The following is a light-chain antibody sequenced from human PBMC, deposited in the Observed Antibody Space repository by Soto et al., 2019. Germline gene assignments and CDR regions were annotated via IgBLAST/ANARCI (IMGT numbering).Light chain of an antibody. Sequence: DIQLTQSPSFLSASVGDRVTIACRASQGIGNLLAWYQQKPGQGPELLIYAASTLQSGVPPRFSGSGSGTEFTLTISSLQPEDFASYYCLQVLNYPLTFGGGTQVEIK. CDR3: LQVLNYPLT. CDR2: AAS. V-gene: IGKV1-9*01. J-gene: IGKJ4*01. CDR1: QGIGNL.